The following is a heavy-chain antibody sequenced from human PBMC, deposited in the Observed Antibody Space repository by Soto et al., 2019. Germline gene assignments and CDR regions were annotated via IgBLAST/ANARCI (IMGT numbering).Heavy chain of an antibody. CDR3: ARHPERIAQIWWFDP. J-gene: IGHJ5*02. D-gene: IGHD6-13*01. CDR2: ISSSSSTI. CDR1: GFTFSSYS. V-gene: IGHV3-48*01. Sequence: EVQLVESGGGLVQPGGSLRLSCAASGFTFSSYSMNWVRQAPGKGLEWVSYISSSSSTIYYADSVKGRFTISRDNAKNSLYLQRNSLRAEDTAVYYCARHPERIAQIWWFDPWGQGTLVTVSS.